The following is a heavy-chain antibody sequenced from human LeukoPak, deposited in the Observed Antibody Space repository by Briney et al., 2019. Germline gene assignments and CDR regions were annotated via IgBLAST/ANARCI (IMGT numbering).Heavy chain of an antibody. CDR2: ISAKNGNK. J-gene: IGHJ4*02. Sequence: ASVKASCKASGYTFTNYGMSWVRQAPGQGLEWMGWISAKNGNKDYAQKFQGRVTMAVDTSTSTAYMELRSLRSDDTAVYYCARRIVGGHLGDYWGQGTLVTVSS. CDR3: ARRIVGGHLGDY. CDR1: GYTFTNYG. D-gene: IGHD1-26*01. V-gene: IGHV1-18*01.